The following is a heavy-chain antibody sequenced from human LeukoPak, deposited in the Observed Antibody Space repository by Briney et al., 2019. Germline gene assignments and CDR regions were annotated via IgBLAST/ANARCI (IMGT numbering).Heavy chain of an antibody. CDR3: ASQSFARFDP. CDR1: GFTFSGYS. CDR2: ISTSSIYI. D-gene: IGHD3-16*01. V-gene: IGHV3-21*01. J-gene: IGHJ5*02. Sequence: GGSLRLSCGASGFTFSGYSMNWVRQAPGKGLEWVSSISTSSIYIYYADSVKGRFTISRDNARNSLFLQMNSLRVEDTAVYYCASQSFARFDPWGQGTLVTVSS.